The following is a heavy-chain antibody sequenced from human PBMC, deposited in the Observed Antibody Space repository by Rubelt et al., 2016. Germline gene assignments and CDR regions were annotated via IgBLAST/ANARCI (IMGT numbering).Heavy chain of an antibody. J-gene: IGHJ4*02. CDR3: AGESSSGWYIDY. V-gene: IGHV1-2*06. Sequence: QVQLVQSGAEVKKPGASVKVSCKASGYTFTGYYMHWVRQAPGQGLEWVGRINPNSGGTNYAQKYQGRVTMTRDTSITSADMELSRLRSDDTAVFYCAGESSSGWYIDYWGQGTLVTVSS. CDR2: INPNSGGT. CDR1: GYTFTGYY. D-gene: IGHD6-19*01.